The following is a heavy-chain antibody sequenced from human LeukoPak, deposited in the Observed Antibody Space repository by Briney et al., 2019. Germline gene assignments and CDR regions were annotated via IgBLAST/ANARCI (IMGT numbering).Heavy chain of an antibody. CDR3: AGEYCSGAACYKSFDY. D-gene: IGHD2-15*01. J-gene: IGHJ4*02. CDR1: GYTFTDYY. Sequence: GASVKVSCKASGYTFTDYYMHWARQAPGQGLEWMGWLNPDSGASKSAQKFQGRVTMTRDTSISTAYMELSSLRADDTALYYCAGEYCSGAACYKSFDYWGQGTLVTVSS. V-gene: IGHV1-2*02. CDR2: LNPDSGAS.